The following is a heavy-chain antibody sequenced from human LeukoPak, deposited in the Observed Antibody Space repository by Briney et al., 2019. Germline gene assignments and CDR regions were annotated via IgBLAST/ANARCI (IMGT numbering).Heavy chain of an antibody. V-gene: IGHV1-2*02. CDR2: INPNSGGT. CDR3: ARERGDSYYYDSSGPPDAFDI. CDR1: GYTFTGYY. J-gene: IGHJ3*02. Sequence: GASVKVSCKASGYTFTGYYMHWVRQAPGQGLEWMGWINPNSGGTNYAQKFQGRVTMTRDTSISTAYMELSRLRSDDTAVYYCARERGDSYYYDSSGPPDAFDIWGQGTMVTVSS. D-gene: IGHD3-22*01.